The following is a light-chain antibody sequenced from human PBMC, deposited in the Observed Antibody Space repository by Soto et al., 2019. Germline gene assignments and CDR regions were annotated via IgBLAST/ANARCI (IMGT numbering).Light chain of an antibody. CDR3: SSYTGSSTWV. V-gene: IGLV2-14*01. CDR2: DVS. Sequence: QSVLTQPASVSGSPGQSITISCTGTSSDVGSYNYVSWYQQHPGKAPKVIIYDVSNRPSGVSNRFTGSKSGNTASLSISGLQAEDEADYYCSSYTGSSTWVFGGGTKLTVL. CDR1: SSDVGSYNY. J-gene: IGLJ2*01.